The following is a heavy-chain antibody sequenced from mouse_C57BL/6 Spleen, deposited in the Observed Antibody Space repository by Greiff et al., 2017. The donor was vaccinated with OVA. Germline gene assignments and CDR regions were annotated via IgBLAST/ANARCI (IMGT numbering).Heavy chain of an antibody. Sequence: DVQLQESGGGLVQPGGSMKLSCAASGFTFSDAWMDWVRQSPEKGLEWVAEIRNKANNHATYYAESVKGRFTISRDDSKTSVYLQMNSLRAEDTGIYYCIRQDGSHYFDYWGQGTSLTVSS. D-gene: IGHD1-1*01. J-gene: IGHJ2*02. CDR3: IRQDGSHYFDY. CDR1: GFTFSDAW. V-gene: IGHV6-6*01. CDR2: IRNKANNHAT.